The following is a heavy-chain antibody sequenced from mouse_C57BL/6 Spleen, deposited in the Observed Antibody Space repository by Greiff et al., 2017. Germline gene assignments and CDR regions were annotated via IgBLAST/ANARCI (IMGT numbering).Heavy chain of an antibody. CDR2: ISYDGSN. Sequence: DVQLQESGPGLVKPSQSLSLTCSVTGYSITSGYYWNWIRQFPGNKLEWMGYISYDGSNNYNPSLKNRISITRDTSKNQFFLKLNSVTTEDTATYYCARSHYYGSSYWYFDVWGTGTTVTVSS. V-gene: IGHV3-6*01. J-gene: IGHJ1*03. D-gene: IGHD1-1*01. CDR1: GYSITSGYY. CDR3: ARSHYYGSSYWYFDV.